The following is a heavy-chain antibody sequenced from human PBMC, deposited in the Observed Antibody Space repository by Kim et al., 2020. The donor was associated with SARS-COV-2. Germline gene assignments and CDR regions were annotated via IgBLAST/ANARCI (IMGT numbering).Heavy chain of an antibody. J-gene: IGHJ3*02. CDR3: ATAAGDAFDI. V-gene: IGHV4-30-2*05. D-gene: IGHD6-13*01. CDR2: RNT. Sequence: RNTYYHPSLTSRITISTDTSKNHFSLTLTSVTTADTAVYYCATAAGDAFDIWGQGTMVTVSS.